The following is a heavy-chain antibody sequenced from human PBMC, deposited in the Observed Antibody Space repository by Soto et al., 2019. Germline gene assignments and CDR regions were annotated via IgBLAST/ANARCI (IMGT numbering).Heavy chain of an antibody. V-gene: IGHV1-18*01. CDR2: ISAYNGNK. J-gene: IGHJ4*02. D-gene: IGHD4-4*01. Sequence: ASVKVSCKASGYSFTSYGISWVRQAPGQGLEWMGWISAYNGNKKYAQKLQGRVTMTTDTSTSTAYMELSSLRSEDTAVYYCARDGGVYDYSPFDYWGQGTLVTVSS. CDR3: ARDGGVYDYSPFDY. CDR1: GYSFTSYG.